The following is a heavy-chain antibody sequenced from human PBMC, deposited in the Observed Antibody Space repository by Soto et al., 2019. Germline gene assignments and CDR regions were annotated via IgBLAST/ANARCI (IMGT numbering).Heavy chain of an antibody. J-gene: IGHJ6*02. Sequence: ASVKVSCKASGYTFTGYYMHWVRQAPGQGLEWMGWISPNSGGTNYAQKFQGWVTMTRDTSISTAYMELSRLRSDDTAVYYCARDVGDYDFWSGYSGGMDVWGQGTTVTVSS. CDR2: ISPNSGGT. V-gene: IGHV1-2*04. CDR3: ARDVGDYDFWSGYSGGMDV. D-gene: IGHD3-3*01. CDR1: GYTFTGYY.